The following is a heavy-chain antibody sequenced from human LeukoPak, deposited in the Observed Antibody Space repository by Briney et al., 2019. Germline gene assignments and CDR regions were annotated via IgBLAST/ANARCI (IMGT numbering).Heavy chain of an antibody. CDR2: ISQDGRTK. Sequence: AGSLRLSCAASGFTFTTYYMTWVRQAPGKGLEWLANISQDGRTKYYADSVEARFAISRDNAINSVFLQMNSVRAEDAAVYYCARENWSNDYWGQGTLVTVSS. J-gene: IGHJ4*02. D-gene: IGHD1-1*01. CDR1: GFTFTTYY. CDR3: ARENWSNDY. V-gene: IGHV3-7*01.